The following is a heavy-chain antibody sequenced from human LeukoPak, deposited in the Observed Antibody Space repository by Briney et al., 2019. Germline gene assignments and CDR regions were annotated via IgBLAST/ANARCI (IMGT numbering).Heavy chain of an antibody. CDR1: GFTFSSYE. CDR3: ARVGTSGPADGFDI. V-gene: IGHV3-48*03. Sequence: GGSLRLSCAASGFTFSSYEMNWVRQAPGKGLGWVSLISSSGSTIYYADSVKGRFTLSRDNAKKSLYLQMNSLRAEDTAVYYCARVGTSGPADGFDIWGQGTMVTVSS. D-gene: IGHD2-8*01. CDR2: ISSSGSTI. J-gene: IGHJ3*02.